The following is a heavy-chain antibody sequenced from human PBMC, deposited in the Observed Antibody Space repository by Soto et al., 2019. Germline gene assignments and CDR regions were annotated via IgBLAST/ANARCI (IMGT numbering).Heavy chain of an antibody. CDR1: GFTFSNAW. Sequence: GGSLRLSCEGSGFTFSNAWMNWVRQAPGKGLEWLGRIKSKVNGGTTDYAAPVTGRFIISRDDSKNTVYLQMNSLKTEDTAVYYCSTGGYYFDYWGQGTLVTVSS. CDR3: STGGYYFDY. V-gene: IGHV3-15*01. J-gene: IGHJ4*02. CDR2: IKSKVNGGTT. D-gene: IGHD3-10*01.